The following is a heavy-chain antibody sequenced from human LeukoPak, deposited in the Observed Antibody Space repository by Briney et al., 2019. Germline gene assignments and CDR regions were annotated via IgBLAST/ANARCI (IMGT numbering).Heavy chain of an antibody. V-gene: IGHV4-59*08. CDR3: AKLGHSDGWYLGAFDI. Sequence: SETLSLTCTVSGGSITGHYWNWIRQPPGMSLEWIGYTSYSRTTIYNSYFKGRATMSIDTSKNQLHLNLTSVTATDTGVYYCAKLGHSDGWYLGAFDIWGQGTTVIVSS. CDR2: TSYSRTT. J-gene: IGHJ3*02. D-gene: IGHD6-19*01. CDR1: GGSITGHY.